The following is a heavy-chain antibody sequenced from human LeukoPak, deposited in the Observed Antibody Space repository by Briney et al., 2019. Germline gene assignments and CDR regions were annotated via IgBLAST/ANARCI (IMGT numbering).Heavy chain of an antibody. CDR3: ARVPPGRKGWLVSYNWFDP. CDR1: GFTFSSFW. CDR2: IKQDGSEK. Sequence: GGSLRLSCAASGFTFSSFWMSWVRQAPGKGLEWVANIKQDGSEKYYVDSVKGRFTISRDNAKNSLYLQMNSLRAEDTAVYYCARVPPGRKGWLVSYNWFDPWGQGTLVTVSS. V-gene: IGHV3-7*01. D-gene: IGHD6-19*01. J-gene: IGHJ5*02.